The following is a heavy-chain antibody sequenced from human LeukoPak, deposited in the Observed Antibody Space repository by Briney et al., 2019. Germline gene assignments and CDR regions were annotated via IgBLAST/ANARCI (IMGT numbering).Heavy chain of an antibody. J-gene: IGHJ4*02. CDR2: IYPRDGST. CDR1: GYSFTSNY. CDR3: ARDGQRYYDSSGYYLPPDY. V-gene: IGHV1-46*01. Sequence: ASVKVSCKASGYSFTSNYIHWVRQAPGQGLEWMGMIYPRDGSTSYAQKFQGRVTVTRDTSTSTVHMELSGLRSEDTAVYYCARDGQRYYDSSGYYLPPDYWGQGTLVTVSS. D-gene: IGHD3-22*01.